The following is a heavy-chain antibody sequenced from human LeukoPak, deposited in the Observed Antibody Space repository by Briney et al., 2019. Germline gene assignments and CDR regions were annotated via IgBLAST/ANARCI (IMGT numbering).Heavy chain of an antibody. D-gene: IGHD3-10*01. CDR1: GFTFSSYA. J-gene: IGHJ4*02. Sequence: TGGSLRLSCAASGFTFSSYAMHWVRQAPGKGLEYVSAISSNGGSTYYANSVKGRFTISRDNAKNSLFLQMNSLRAEDTAVYYCARGGTYYRSGNTYFDYWGQGTLVTVSS. CDR3: ARGGTYYRSGNTYFDY. CDR2: ISSNGGST. V-gene: IGHV3-64*01.